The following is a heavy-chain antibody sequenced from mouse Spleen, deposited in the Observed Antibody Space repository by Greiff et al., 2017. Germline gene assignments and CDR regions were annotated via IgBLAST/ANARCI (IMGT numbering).Heavy chain of an antibody. D-gene: IGHD2-3*01. J-gene: IGHJ3*01. CDR1: GYTFTSYW. Sequence: EVMLVESGTVLARPGASVKMSCKTSGYTFTSYWMHWVKQRPGQGLEWIGAIYPGNSDTSYNQKFKGKATLTAVTSASTAYMELSSLTNEDSAVYYCTADGYYAWFAYWGQGTLGTVSA. CDR3: TADGYYAWFAY. V-gene: IGHV1-5*01. CDR2: IYPGNSDT.